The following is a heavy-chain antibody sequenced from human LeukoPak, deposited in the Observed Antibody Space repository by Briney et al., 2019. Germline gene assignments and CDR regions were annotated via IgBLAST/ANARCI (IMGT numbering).Heavy chain of an antibody. CDR2: IYSGGST. D-gene: IGHD3-10*01. J-gene: IGHJ4*02. Sequence: GGSLGLACAASAFTVSSNYMGWVRQAPEKGLEWVSVIYSGGSTYYADSVKGRFTISRDNSKNTLYLQMNSLRAEDTAVYYCARSRQLWFGELGFDPFDYWGQGTLVTVSS. CDR1: AFTVSSNY. V-gene: IGHV3-66*01. CDR3: ARSRQLWFGELGFDPFDY.